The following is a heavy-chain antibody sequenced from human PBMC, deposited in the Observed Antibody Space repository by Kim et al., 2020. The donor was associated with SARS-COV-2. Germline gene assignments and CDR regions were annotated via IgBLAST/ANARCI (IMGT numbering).Heavy chain of an antibody. D-gene: IGHD3-10*01. V-gene: IGHV1-69*01. CDR3: ARLSMVRGVIIPS. Sequence: AQKVQGRVTMTADESTSTAYMELSSLRSEDTAVYYCARLSMVRGVIIPSWGQGTLVTVSS. J-gene: IGHJ4*02.